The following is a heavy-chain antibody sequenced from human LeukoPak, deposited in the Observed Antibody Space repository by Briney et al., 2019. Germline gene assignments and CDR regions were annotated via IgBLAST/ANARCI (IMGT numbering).Heavy chain of an antibody. J-gene: IGHJ4*02. CDR1: GFTLSTYN. CDR3: ARVGEGYFDY. V-gene: IGHV3-21*01. CDR2: TSSSSTYI. D-gene: IGHD1-26*01. Sequence: GGSLRLSCAASGFTLSTYNMNWVRQAPGKGPEWVSFTSSSSTYIYYADSVKGRFTISRDNAKNSLYLQMNSLRVEDTAVYYCARVGEGYFDYWGQGTLVTVST.